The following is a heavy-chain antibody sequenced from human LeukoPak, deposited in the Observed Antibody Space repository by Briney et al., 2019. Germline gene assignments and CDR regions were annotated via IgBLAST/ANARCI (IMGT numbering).Heavy chain of an antibody. CDR2: IGGSEDYK. J-gene: IGHJ4*02. V-gene: IGHV3-23*01. CDR1: GFTFSSYS. CDR3: AKEMWFGELLSLDY. D-gene: IGHD3-10*01. Sequence: PGGSLRLSCAASGFTFSSYSMNWVRQAPGKGLEWVSAIGGSEDYKHYADSVRGRFTISRDNSKNMLYLQMNSLRAEDTALYYCAKEMWFGELLSLDYWGQGTLVTVSS.